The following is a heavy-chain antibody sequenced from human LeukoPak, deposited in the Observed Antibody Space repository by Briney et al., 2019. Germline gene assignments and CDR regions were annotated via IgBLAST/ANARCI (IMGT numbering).Heavy chain of an antibody. Sequence: PGGSLRLSCAASGFTFSMSWMTWVRQAPGKGLEWVSAISGSGGSTYYADSVKGRFTISRDNAKNSLYLQMNSLRAEDTAVYYCAELGITMIGGVWGKGTTVTISS. V-gene: IGHV3-23*01. J-gene: IGHJ6*04. D-gene: IGHD3-10*02. CDR2: ISGSGGST. CDR1: GFTFSMSW. CDR3: AELGITMIGGV.